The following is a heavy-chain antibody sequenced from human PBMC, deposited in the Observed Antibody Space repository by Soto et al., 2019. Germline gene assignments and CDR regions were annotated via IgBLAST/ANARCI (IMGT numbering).Heavy chain of an antibody. Sequence: QVQLVESGGGVVQPGRSLRLSCAASGFTFRSYAMHWVRQAPGKGLECVAVIAYDGSNKFYRDYVRGRFTISRDNPENTLYMQITSLRDEDTAVYYCARGDREDIAVVIGVRPGEYGVDGWGQRTTVTVSS. CDR1: GFTFRSYA. J-gene: IGHJ6*02. CDR2: IAYDGSNK. D-gene: IGHD2-15*01. V-gene: IGHV3-30-3*01. CDR3: ARGDREDIAVVIGVRPGEYGVDG.